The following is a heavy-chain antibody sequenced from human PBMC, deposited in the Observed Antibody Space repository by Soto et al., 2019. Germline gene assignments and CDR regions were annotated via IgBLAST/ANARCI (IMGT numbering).Heavy chain of an antibody. CDR2: IYHSGNT. J-gene: IGHJ5*02. CDR3: ARCCYYDSSGYYYPNWFDP. Sequence: PSVTLSLTCAVSGGSISSGGYSWSSVRQPPGKGLEWIGYIYHSGNTYYNPSLKSRVTISVGRSKNQFSLKLSSVTAADTAVYYCARCCYYDSSGYYYPNWFDPWGQGTLVTVSS. V-gene: IGHV4-30-2*01. CDR1: GGSISSGGYS. D-gene: IGHD3-22*01.